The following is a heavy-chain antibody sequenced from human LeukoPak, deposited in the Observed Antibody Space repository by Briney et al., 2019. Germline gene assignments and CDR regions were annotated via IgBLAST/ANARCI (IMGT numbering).Heavy chain of an antibody. CDR3: ARGGDYEGDAFDI. Sequence: GGSLTLSCAASGGTVSNNAMSWVRQAPGKGLEWVSVIYKSGSTSYADSVRGRLTISRDSSKNTLYFQMNSLRVEDTAVYYCARGGDYEGDAFDIWGQGTMVTVSS. V-gene: IGHV3-53*01. CDR1: GGTVSNNA. J-gene: IGHJ3*02. D-gene: IGHD4-17*01. CDR2: IYKSGST.